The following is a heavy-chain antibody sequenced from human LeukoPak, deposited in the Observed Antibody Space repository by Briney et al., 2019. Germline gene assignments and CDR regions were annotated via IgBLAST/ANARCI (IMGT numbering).Heavy chain of an antibody. Sequence: KPSETLSLTCTVSGGSISHSLYYWSWIRQPPGKGLEWIGYIYYSESTTDNPSLKSRVTISLDTSKNQFSLKLNSVTAADTAVYYCARGRDHPDYWGQGTLVTVSS. D-gene: IGHD2-21*02. J-gene: IGHJ4*02. CDR3: ARGRDHPDY. CDR1: GGSISHSLYY. V-gene: IGHV4-61*01. CDR2: IYYSEST.